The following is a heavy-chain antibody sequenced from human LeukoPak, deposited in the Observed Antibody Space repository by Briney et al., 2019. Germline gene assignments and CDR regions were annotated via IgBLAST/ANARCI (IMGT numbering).Heavy chain of an antibody. CDR3: ARAVRGFSSHFSGSLPQRRKHSLLFDY. CDR1: GYNFTSSF. D-gene: IGHD3-10*01. CDR2: INPTSGST. J-gene: IGHJ4*02. Sequence: ASVKVSCKASGYNFTSSFIHWLRQAPGQGLAWMGIINPTSGSTSSAQKFQGRVTMNRDTSTSTVYMELSSLKSEDTAVYFCARAVRGFSSHFSGSLPQRRKHSLLFDYWGQGTLVTVSS. V-gene: IGHV1-46*01.